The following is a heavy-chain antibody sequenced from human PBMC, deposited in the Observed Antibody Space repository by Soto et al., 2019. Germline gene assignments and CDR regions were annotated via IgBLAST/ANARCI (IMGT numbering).Heavy chain of an antibody. Sequence: ASVKVSCKASGYTFTSYAMHWVRQAPGQRLEWMGWINAGNGNTKYSQKPQGRVTITRDTSASTAYMELSSLRSEDTAVYYCARDLYYYDSSGYSYWGQGTLVTVSS. CDR3: ARDLYYYDSSGYSY. CDR2: INAGNGNT. D-gene: IGHD3-22*01. CDR1: GYTFTSYA. J-gene: IGHJ4*02. V-gene: IGHV1-3*01.